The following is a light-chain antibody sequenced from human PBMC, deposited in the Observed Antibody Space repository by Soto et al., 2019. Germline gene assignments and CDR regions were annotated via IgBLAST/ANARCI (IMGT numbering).Light chain of an antibody. V-gene: IGLV2-14*01. CDR2: EVS. Sequence: QSALTQPASVSGSPGQSITISCTGTSSDIGNYNYVSWYQQHPGKAPKLMIYEVSNRPSGVSYCFSGSKSGYTASLTISGLQAEDEADYYCSSYTISSTVIFGGGTKLTVL. CDR3: SSYTISSTVI. CDR1: SSDIGNYNY. J-gene: IGLJ2*01.